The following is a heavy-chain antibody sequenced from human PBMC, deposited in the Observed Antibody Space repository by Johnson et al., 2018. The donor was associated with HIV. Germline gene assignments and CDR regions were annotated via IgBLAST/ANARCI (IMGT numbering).Heavy chain of an antibody. D-gene: IGHD1-26*01. CDR2: ISYDGSNK. V-gene: IGHV3-30*04. CDR3: ARDGGSTRGDAFDI. J-gene: IGHJ3*02. Sequence: VQLVESGGGVVQPGRSLRLSCAASGFTFSSYAMHWVRQAPGKGLEWVAVISYDGSNKYNADSVKGRFTISRDNSKNTLYMQMNSLRAEDTAVYYCARDGGSTRGDAFDIWGQGTMVTVSS. CDR1: GFTFSSYA.